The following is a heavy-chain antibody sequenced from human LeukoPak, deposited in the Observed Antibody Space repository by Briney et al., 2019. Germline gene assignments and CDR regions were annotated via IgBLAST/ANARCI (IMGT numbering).Heavy chain of an antibody. CDR2: INDHGDTT. CDR1: GVTFSSCA. J-gene: IGHJ4*02. V-gene: IGHV3-64D*09. D-gene: IGHD6-19*01. Sequence: GGSLRLSCSASGVTFSSCAMHWVRQAPGMGLEYVSGINDHGDTTHYGDSVRGRVTISRDDSKNTVHLQMSSLRAEDTAVYYCVKDLSGWYSFDYWGQGTLVTVSS. CDR3: VKDLSGWYSFDY.